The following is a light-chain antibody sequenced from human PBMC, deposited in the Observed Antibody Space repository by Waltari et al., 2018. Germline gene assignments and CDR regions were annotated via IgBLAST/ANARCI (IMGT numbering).Light chain of an antibody. Sequence: SYDLTQPPSVSVSPGQTARITCSGDSLPKLYSYWYQQKPGQAPVLLIYKDSERPSGIPGRFSGSSSGTTATLTISGVQAEDEADYYCQSADTNFANHVVFGGGTQLTVL. CDR1: SLPKLY. J-gene: IGLJ2*01. V-gene: IGLV3-25*03. CDR2: KDS. CDR3: QSADTNFANHVV.